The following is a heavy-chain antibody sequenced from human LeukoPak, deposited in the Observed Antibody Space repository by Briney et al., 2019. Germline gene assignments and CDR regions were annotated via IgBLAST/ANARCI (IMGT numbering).Heavy chain of an antibody. CDR2: IWYDGSNK. J-gene: IGHJ4*02. D-gene: IGHD3-10*01. CDR1: GFTFSSYG. V-gene: IGHV3-33*01. CDR3: ASSYGSGFDGF. Sequence: PGGSLRLSXAASGFTFSSYGMHWVRQAPGKGLEWVAVIWYDGSNKYYADSVKGRSTISRDNSKNTLYLQMNSLRAEDTAVYYCASSYGSGFDGFWGQGTLVTVSS.